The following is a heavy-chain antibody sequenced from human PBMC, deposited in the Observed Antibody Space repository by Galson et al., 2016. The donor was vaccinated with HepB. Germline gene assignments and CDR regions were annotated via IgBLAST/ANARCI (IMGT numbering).Heavy chain of an antibody. Sequence: SLRLSCAASEFSVSTNFIHWVCQAPGKGLEWVSLIYSGGNTYHADSVKGRFTISRDNSKNTVYLQMNSLKDEDTAVYYCASARKVFGPFDPWGQGTLVTVSS. CDR1: EFSVSTNF. CDR3: ASARKVFGPFDP. J-gene: IGHJ5*02. CDR2: IYSGGNT. V-gene: IGHV3-53*01. D-gene: IGHD3-3*01.